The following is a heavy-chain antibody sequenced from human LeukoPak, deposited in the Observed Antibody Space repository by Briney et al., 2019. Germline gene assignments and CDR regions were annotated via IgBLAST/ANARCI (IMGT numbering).Heavy chain of an antibody. CDR1: RFIVSINY. CDR3: AKDRSRSYSSFDS. D-gene: IGHD6-19*01. Sequence: SGGSLRLSCVASRFIVSINYMSWVRQAPGKGLEWVSVIGWDSDSKYYLESVKGRFTISRDNSKNSLYLQMNSLRTEDTAFYYCAKDRSRSYSSFDSWGQGTLVTVSS. V-gene: IGHV3-43*01. J-gene: IGHJ4*02. CDR2: IGWDSDSK.